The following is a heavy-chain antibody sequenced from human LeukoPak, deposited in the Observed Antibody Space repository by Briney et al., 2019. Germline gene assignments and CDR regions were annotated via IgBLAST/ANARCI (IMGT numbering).Heavy chain of an antibody. D-gene: IGHD6-13*01. J-gene: IGHJ4*02. CDR3: ASFSGYSSSWDFDY. Sequence: SETLSLTCAVYGGSFSGYYWSWIRQPPGKGLEWIGEINHSGSTNYNPSLKSRVTISVDTSKNQFSLKLSSVTAADTAVYYCASFSGYSSSWDFDYWGQGTLVTVSS. CDR1: GGSFSGYY. V-gene: IGHV4-34*01. CDR2: INHSGST.